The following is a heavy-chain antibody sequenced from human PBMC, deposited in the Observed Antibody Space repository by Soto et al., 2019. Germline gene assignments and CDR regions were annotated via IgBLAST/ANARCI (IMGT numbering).Heavy chain of an antibody. J-gene: IGHJ4*02. CDR3: ARGTLTSYFDY. V-gene: IGHV4-59*01. Sequence: QVQLQESGPGLVKPSETLSLTCTVSGGSISSYYWSWFRQPPGKGLEWIGYFYYSGSTNYNPSLKSRVTISVDTSKNQFSLKLSSVTAADTAVYYCARGTLTSYFDYWVQGTLVTVSS. CDR2: FYYSGST. CDR1: GGSISSYY.